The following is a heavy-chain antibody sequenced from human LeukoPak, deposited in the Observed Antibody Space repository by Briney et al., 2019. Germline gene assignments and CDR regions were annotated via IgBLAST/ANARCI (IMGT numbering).Heavy chain of an antibody. V-gene: IGHV1-18*01. Sequence: ASVKVSCKASGYTFTSYGISWVRQAPGQGLEWMGWISAYNGNTNYAQKLQGRVTMTTDTSTSTAYMELGSLRSDDTAVYYCAREHYYDSSGYYHGKYYFDYWGQGTLVTVSS. CDR1: GYTFTSYG. J-gene: IGHJ4*02. CDR2: ISAYNGNT. D-gene: IGHD3-22*01. CDR3: AREHYYDSSGYYHGKYYFDY.